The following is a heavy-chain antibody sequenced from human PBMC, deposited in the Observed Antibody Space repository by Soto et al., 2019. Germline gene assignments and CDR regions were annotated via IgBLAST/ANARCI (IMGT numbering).Heavy chain of an antibody. CDR2: INAGNGNT. CDR3: ARDSTMVRGVSIYYYGMDV. V-gene: IGHV1-3*01. CDR1: GYTFTSYA. Sequence: ASVKVSCKASGYTFTSYAMHWVRQAPGQRLEWMGWINAGNGNTKYSQKFQGRVTITRDTSASTAYMELGSLRSEDTAVYYCARDSTMVRGVSIYYYGMDVWGQGTTVTVSS. D-gene: IGHD3-10*01. J-gene: IGHJ6*02.